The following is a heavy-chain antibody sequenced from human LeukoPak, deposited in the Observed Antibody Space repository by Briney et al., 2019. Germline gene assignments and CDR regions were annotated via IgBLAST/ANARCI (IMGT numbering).Heavy chain of an antibody. Sequence: GSVKVSCKASLYTFIGYFIHWVPQAPGGGVEGMGRINPNSGGTNYAQKFQGRVTMTRDTSISTDYMELRRMRPDATAVYYCARSTENWNDVGSFEYWGQGTLVTVSS. CDR1: LYTFIGYF. D-gene: IGHD1-1*01. CDR2: INPNSGGT. CDR3: ARSTENWNDVGSFEY. V-gene: IGHV1-2*06. J-gene: IGHJ4*02.